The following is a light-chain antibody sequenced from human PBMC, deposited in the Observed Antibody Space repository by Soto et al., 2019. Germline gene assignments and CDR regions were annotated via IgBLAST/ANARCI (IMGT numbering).Light chain of an antibody. CDR1: SSNIGAGYD. CDR3: QSYDSSLSGVV. J-gene: IGLJ2*01. Sequence: QSVLTQTPSVSGAPGPRVTISCPGSSSNIGAGYDVHWYQQLPGTAPKLLIYGNSNRPSGVPDRFSGSKSGTSASLAITGLQAEDEADYYCQSYDSSLSGVVFGGGTKLTVL. CDR2: GNS. V-gene: IGLV1-40*01.